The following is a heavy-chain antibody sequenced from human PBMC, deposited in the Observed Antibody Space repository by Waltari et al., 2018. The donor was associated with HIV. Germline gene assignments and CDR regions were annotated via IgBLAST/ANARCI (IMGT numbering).Heavy chain of an antibody. Sequence: PLQQSGPGLVTPSQTLSLTCAISGDSVSTKNAGCHWIRQSPSRGLEWLGRTYYRSKWYYDYALSVKSRITINPDTSKNQLSLQLNSVTPEDTAVDYCARNKNYGWDLWGQGTTVTVSS. CDR1: GDSVSTKNAG. CDR3: ARNKNYGWDL. V-gene: IGHV6-1*01. CDR2: TYYRSKWYY. J-gene: IGHJ6*02.